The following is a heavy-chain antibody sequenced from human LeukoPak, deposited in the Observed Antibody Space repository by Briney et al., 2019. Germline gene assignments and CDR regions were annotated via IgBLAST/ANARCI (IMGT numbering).Heavy chain of an antibody. CDR3: TTDAGGVATL. J-gene: IGHJ4*02. CDR1: GFTFSNAW. Sequence: GGSLRLSCAASGFTFSNAWMSWVRQAPGKGLEWVGRIKSKTDGWTTDYAAPVKGRFTISRDDSKNTLYLQMNSLKTEDTAVYYCTTDAGGVATLWGQGTLVTVSS. V-gene: IGHV3-15*01. D-gene: IGHD5-12*01. CDR2: IKSKTDGWTT.